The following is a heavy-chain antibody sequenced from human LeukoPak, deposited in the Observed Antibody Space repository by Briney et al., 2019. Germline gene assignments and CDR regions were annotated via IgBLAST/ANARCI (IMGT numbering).Heavy chain of an antibody. D-gene: IGHD2-2*01. V-gene: IGHV4-59*12. CDR1: GGSISSYY. J-gene: IGHJ4*02. CDR2: IYYSGST. CDR3: ASIVVVQFDY. Sequence: SETLSLTCTVSGGSISSYYWSWIRQPPGKGLEWIGYIYYSGSTYYNPSLKSRVTISVDTSKNQFSLKLSSVTAADTAVYYCASIVVVQFDYWGQGTLVTVSS.